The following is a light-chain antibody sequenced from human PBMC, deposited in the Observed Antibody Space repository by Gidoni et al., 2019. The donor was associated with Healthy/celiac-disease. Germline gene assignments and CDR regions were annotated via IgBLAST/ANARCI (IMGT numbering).Light chain of an antibody. J-gene: IGKJ4*01. V-gene: IGKV1-12*01. CDR1: KGMRSW. Sequence: DIQMTYSPSSVSASVGDRVTITCRASKGMRSWFAWYQRKPGKAPKLLIYAASSLQSGVPSRFSGSGSGTDFTLTISSLQPEDFATYYCQQANSFPLTFGGGTKVEIK. CDR3: QQANSFPLT. CDR2: AAS.